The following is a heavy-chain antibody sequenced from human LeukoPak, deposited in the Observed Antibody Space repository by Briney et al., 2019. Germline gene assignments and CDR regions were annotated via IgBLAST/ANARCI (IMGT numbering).Heavy chain of an antibody. D-gene: IGHD1-26*01. J-gene: IGHJ4*02. CDR3: VRDPVGGSTIFDC. CDR2: TYYRSKWYY. Sequence: SQTLSLTCAISGDSVSSTSATWNWIRQSPSRGLEWLGRTYYRSKWYYDYSVAVKSRVTINPDTSKNQFSLQLSSVTPEDTAVYYCVRDPVGGSTIFDCWGQGTLVTVSS. V-gene: IGHV6-1*01. CDR1: GDSVSSTSAT.